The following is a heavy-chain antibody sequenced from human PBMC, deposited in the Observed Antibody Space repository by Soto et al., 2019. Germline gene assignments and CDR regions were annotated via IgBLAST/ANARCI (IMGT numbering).Heavy chain of an antibody. CDR3: ARATYSSGWTPFDP. CDR1: GYTFTSYA. D-gene: IGHD6-19*01. CDR2: INAGNGNT. V-gene: IGHV1-3*01. J-gene: IGHJ5*02. Sequence: ASVKVSSKASGYTFTSYAMHWVRQAPGQRLEWMGWINAGNGNTKYSQKFQGRVTITRDTSASTAYMELSSLRSEDTAVYYCARATYSSGWTPFDPWGQGTLVTVSS.